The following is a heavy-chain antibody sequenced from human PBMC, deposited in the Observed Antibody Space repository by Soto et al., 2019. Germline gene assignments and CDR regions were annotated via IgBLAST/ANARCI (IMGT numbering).Heavy chain of an antibody. J-gene: IGHJ3*02. CDR3: AKDFGYNYGYDAFDI. D-gene: IGHD5-18*01. CDR1: GFTFSSYG. V-gene: IGHV3-33*05. CDR2: ISYDGSNK. Sequence: PGGSLRLSCAASGFTFSSYGMHWVRQAPGKGLEWVAVISYDGSNKYYADSVKGRFTISRDNSKNTLYLQMNSLRAEDTAVYYYAKDFGYNYGYDAFDIWGQGTMVTVSS.